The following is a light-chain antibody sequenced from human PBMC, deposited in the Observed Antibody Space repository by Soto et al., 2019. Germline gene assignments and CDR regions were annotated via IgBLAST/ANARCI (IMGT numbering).Light chain of an antibody. CDR1: QSVASK. Sequence: EIVMTQSPAALSVSPGERATLSFRASQSVASKLAWYQQKPGQAPRLLISGASTRATGFSARFSGSGSETEFTLTITSLQPEDFAVYYCQQYYSGYPFGQGTKLEI. J-gene: IGKJ2*01. CDR2: GAS. CDR3: QQYYSGYP. V-gene: IGKV3-15*01.